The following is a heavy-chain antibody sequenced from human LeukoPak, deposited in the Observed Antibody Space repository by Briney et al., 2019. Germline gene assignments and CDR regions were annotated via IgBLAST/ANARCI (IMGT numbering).Heavy chain of an antibody. CDR3: ARQGSGSRIDY. J-gene: IGHJ4*02. V-gene: IGHV4-4*09. D-gene: IGHD3-10*01. Sequence: SETLSLTCTVSGGSFSGYFWSWIRQPPGKGLEWIGNIYPNGNTNYSPSLKSRVTISVDTSKNQFSLKLSSVTAADTAIYYCARQGSGSRIDYWGQGTLVTVSS. CDR1: GGSFSGYF. CDR2: IYPNGNT.